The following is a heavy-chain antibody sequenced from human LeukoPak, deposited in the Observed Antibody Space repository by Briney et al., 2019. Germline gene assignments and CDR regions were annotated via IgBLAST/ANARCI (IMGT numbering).Heavy chain of an antibody. V-gene: IGHV5-51*01. J-gene: IGHJ4*02. CDR3: ATSESQTKFDY. Sequence: GESLQISCKGSGYSFTSYWIGWVRPMPGKGLEWMGIIFPGDSETIYSPSFQGQVTISADKSVNTAYLQWSSLKASDTAMYYCATSESQTKFDYWGQGTLVTASS. CDR2: IFPGDSET. D-gene: IGHD1/OR15-1a*01. CDR1: GYSFTSYW.